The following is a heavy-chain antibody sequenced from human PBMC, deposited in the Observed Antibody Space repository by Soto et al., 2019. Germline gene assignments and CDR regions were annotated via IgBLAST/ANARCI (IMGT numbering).Heavy chain of an antibody. V-gene: IGHV3-64*01. CDR2: IGLDGVTT. D-gene: IGHD3-10*01. Sequence: PGGSLRLSCAASGFSLSDYLMHWVRQVPGKGLEYVSAIGLDGVTTYYANSVKGRFSVSRDNSRNTLYLQMGSLRDDDMAVYYCVRGIYYGSARYYFDYWGQGALVTVSS. J-gene: IGHJ4*02. CDR1: GFSLSDYL. CDR3: VRGIYYGSARYYFDY.